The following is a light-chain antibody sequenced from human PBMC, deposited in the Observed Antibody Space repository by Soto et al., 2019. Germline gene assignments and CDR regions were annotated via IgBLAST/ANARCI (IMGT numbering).Light chain of an antibody. CDR1: SSDVGGYNY. CDR2: DVS. Sequence: QSALTQPRSVSGAPGQSVTISCTGTSSDVGGYNYVSWYQQHPGKAPKLMMYDVSKRPSGVPDRFSGSKSGNTASLTISGLQAEDEADYYCCSYAGSYTFDVVFGGGTKVTVL. J-gene: IGLJ2*01. V-gene: IGLV2-11*01. CDR3: CSYAGSYTFDVV.